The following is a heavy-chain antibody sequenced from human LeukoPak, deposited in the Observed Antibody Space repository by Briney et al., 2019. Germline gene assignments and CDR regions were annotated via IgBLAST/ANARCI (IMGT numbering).Heavy chain of an antibody. CDR2: FDPEDGET. V-gene: IGHV1-24*01. J-gene: IGHJ3*02. Sequence: GASVKVSCKVSGYTLTELSMHWVRQAPGKGLEWMGGFDPEDGETIYAQKFQGRVTMTEDTSTDTAYMELSSLRSDDTAVYYCARDRPVLYGSGVDAFDIWGQGTMVTVSS. CDR1: GYTLTELS. CDR3: ARDRPVLYGSGVDAFDI. D-gene: IGHD3-10*01.